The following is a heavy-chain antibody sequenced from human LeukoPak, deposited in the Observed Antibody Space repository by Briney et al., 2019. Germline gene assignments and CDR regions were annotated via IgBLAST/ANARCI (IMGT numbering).Heavy chain of an antibody. Sequence: GASVKVSCKASGYTFTSYAMHWVRQAPGQRLEWMGWSNAGNGNTKYSQKFQGRVTITRDTSASTAYMELSSLRSEDTAVYYCARDLGRIAAAGTESHYWGQGTLATVSS. V-gene: IGHV1-3*01. CDR3: ARDLGRIAAAGTESHY. D-gene: IGHD6-13*01. CDR1: GYTFTSYA. CDR2: SNAGNGNT. J-gene: IGHJ4*02.